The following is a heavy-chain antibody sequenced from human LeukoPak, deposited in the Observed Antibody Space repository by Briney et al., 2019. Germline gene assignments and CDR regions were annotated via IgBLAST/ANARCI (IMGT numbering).Heavy chain of an antibody. V-gene: IGHV4-34*01. CDR2: INHSSST. CDR3: GGGAPTGLIDY. D-gene: IGHD1-14*01. J-gene: IGHJ4*02. Sequence: SETLSLTCAVYGVSISGYYWSWLRQPPGKGLEGLGEINHSSSTNYNPSLKSRITISVDTTKNQFTLKLSSVTAADTAVYYCGGGAPTGLIDYWGQGTLVTVSS. CDR1: GVSISGYY.